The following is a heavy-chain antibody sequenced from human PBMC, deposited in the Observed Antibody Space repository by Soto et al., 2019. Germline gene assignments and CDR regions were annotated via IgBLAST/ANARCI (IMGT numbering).Heavy chain of an antibody. Sequence: GGSLRLSCAASGFTFSSYAMHWVRQAPGKGLEWVAVISYDGSNKYYADSVKGRFTISRDNSKNTLYLQMNSLRAEDTAVYYCARPTRYCSGGSCYFDYWGQGTLVTVSS. CDR2: ISYDGSNK. D-gene: IGHD2-15*01. CDR1: GFTFSSYA. V-gene: IGHV3-30-3*01. J-gene: IGHJ4*02. CDR3: ARPTRYCSGGSCYFDY.